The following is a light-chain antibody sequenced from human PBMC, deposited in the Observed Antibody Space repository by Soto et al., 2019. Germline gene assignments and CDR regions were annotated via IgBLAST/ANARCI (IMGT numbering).Light chain of an antibody. CDR1: QSISSW. CDR3: EQDNSYLWT. Sequence: DIPRTQSPSTLSASVGDRVTITCRASQSISSWLAWYQQKPGKAPKLLIYKASILESGVPSRFSDRGAGTEVTLAISIPEPENFATYFCEQDNSYLWTFGQGTKLEIK. CDR2: KAS. V-gene: IGKV1-5*03. J-gene: IGKJ2*02.